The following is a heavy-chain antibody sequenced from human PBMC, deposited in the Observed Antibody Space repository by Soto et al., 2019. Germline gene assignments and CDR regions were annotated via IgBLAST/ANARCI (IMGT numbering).Heavy chain of an antibody. CDR2: IIPIFGTA. D-gene: IGHD6-19*01. Sequence: SVKVSCKASGGTFSSYAISWVRQAPGQGLEWMGGIIPIFGTANYAQKFQGRVTITADESTSTAYMELSSLRAEDTAVYYCAKDQDSSGWYADFDYWGQGTLVTVSS. CDR1: GGTFSSYA. CDR3: AKDQDSSGWYADFDY. V-gene: IGHV1-69*13. J-gene: IGHJ4*02.